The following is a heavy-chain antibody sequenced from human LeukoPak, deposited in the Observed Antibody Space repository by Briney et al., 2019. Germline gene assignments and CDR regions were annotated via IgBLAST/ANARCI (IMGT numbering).Heavy chain of an antibody. CDR2: IWSDGSQQ. D-gene: IGHD3-22*01. J-gene: IGHJ4*02. Sequence: GGSLRLSCAASGFTFRSYGMHWVRQAQGKGLEWVAVIWSDGSQQHYADSVKGRFTISRDNAKNSLYLQMNSLRVEDTAVYYCAINGNYHDSSGYYYELDYWGQGTLVTVSS. V-gene: IGHV3-33*03. CDR3: AINGNYHDSSGYYYELDY. CDR1: GFTFRSYG.